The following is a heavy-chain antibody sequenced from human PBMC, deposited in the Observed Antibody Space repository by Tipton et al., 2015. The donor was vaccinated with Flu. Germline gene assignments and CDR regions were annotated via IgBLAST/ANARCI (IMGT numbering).Heavy chain of an antibody. CDR1: GGSISSGGYY. CDR2: IYYSGST. V-gene: IGHV4-31*02. D-gene: IGHD2-21*02. CDR3: SRDLGRMVTAPGAGWFDP. Sequence: LRLSCTVSGGSISSGGYYWSWIRQHPGKGLEWIGYIYYSGSTYYNPSLKSRVTISVDTSKTQFSLKPNSGTAADTAVYYCSRDLGRMVTAPGAGWFDPWGQGTLVTVSS. J-gene: IGHJ5*02.